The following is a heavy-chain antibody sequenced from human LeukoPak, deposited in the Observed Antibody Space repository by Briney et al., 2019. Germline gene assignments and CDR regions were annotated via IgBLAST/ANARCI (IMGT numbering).Heavy chain of an antibody. V-gene: IGHV3-30*18. CDR1: GFTFSNAW. CDR2: ISYDGSNK. Sequence: GGSLRLSCAASGFTFSNAWMSWVRQAPGKGLEWVAFISYDGSNKYYADSVKGRFTISRDNSKNTLYLQMNSLRAEDTAVYYCAKDRRGIAATNTGLRYYYYGMGVWGQGTTVTVSS. D-gene: IGHD6-13*01. J-gene: IGHJ6*02. CDR3: AKDRRGIAATNTGLRYYYYGMGV.